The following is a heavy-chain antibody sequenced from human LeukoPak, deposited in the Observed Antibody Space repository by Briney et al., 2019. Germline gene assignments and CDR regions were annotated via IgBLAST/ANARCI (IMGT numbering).Heavy chain of an antibody. CDR1: GYTFTSYG. CDR2: IMPIFGPP. Sequence: GASVEVSCKASGYTFTSYGIRWVRQAPGQGLGWMGGIMPIFGPPNFAQKFLGRVTITADESTTTAYMEPSSLRSEDTAVYYRARGTLGLYYMDVWGKGTTVTISS. CDR3: ARGTLGLYYMDV. V-gene: IGHV1-69*13. J-gene: IGHJ6*03.